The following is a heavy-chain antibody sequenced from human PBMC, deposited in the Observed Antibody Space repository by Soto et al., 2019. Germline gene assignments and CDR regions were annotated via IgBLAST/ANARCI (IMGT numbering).Heavy chain of an antibody. J-gene: IGHJ4*02. D-gene: IGHD3-3*01. V-gene: IGHV1-69*13. Sequence: GASVKVSCKASGGTFSSYAISWVRQAPGQGLEWMGGIIPIFGTANYAQKFQGRVTITADESTFTAYMELSSLRSEDTAVYYCARDSSRNNYDFWSGYYRPTFDYWAQGTLVTVSS. CDR2: IIPIFGTA. CDR1: GGTFSSYA. CDR3: ARDSSRNNYDFWSGYYRPTFDY.